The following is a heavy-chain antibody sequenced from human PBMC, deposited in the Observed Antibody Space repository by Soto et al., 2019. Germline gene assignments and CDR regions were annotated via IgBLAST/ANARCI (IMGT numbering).Heavy chain of an antibody. J-gene: IGHJ5*02. CDR2: ISGSGATT. CDR1: GFTFSSYA. D-gene: IGHD3-9*01. CDR3: AREADILNWFDP. Sequence: AGGSLRLSCAASGFTFSSYAMTWVRQAPGKGLEWVSGISGSGATTSYADSVKGRFTVSRDNSKNTLYLQMNSLRVEDTAVYYCAREADILNWFDPWGQGTPVTVSS. V-gene: IGHV3-23*01.